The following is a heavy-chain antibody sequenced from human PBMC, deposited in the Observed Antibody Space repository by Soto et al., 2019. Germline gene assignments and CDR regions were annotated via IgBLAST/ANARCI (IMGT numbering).Heavy chain of an antibody. Sequence: SETLSLTCAVYGGSFSGYYWSWIRQPPGKGLEWIGEINHSGSTNYNPSLKSRVTISVDTSKNQFSLKLSSVTAADTTVYYCARERGTCGSGSFLYWGQGTPVTVSS. CDR3: ARERGTCGSGSFLY. V-gene: IGHV4-34*01. CDR2: INHSGST. D-gene: IGHD3-10*01. CDR1: GGSFSGYY. J-gene: IGHJ4*02.